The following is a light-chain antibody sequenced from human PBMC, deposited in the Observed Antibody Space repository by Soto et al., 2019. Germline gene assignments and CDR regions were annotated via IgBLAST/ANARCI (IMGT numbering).Light chain of an antibody. CDR2: GNS. V-gene: IGLV1-40*01. Sequence: QSVLTQPPSVSGAPGQKVIISCTGSSSNIGAGYDVHWYQQLPGTAPKLLIYGNSNRPSGVPDRLSGSKSGTSASLAITGLQVEDEADYYCRSYDSSLSAAVFVGGTKLTVL. J-gene: IGLJ2*01. CDR1: SSNIGAGYD. CDR3: RSYDSSLSAAV.